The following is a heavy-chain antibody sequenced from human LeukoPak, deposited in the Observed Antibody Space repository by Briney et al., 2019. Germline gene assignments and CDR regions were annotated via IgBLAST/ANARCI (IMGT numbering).Heavy chain of an antibody. J-gene: IGHJ4*02. Sequence: PGGSLRLSCATSGFTFTTFWMHWVRQAPGKGLEWVSAIGGSGGNTYYADSVKGRFAISRDNSKNTLYLQLNSLRAEDTAVYYCAKDLRYSSSWSIGDYWGQGTLVTVSS. CDR3: AKDLRYSSSWSIGDY. CDR1: GFTFTTFW. V-gene: IGHV3-23*01. D-gene: IGHD6-13*01. CDR2: IGGSGGNT.